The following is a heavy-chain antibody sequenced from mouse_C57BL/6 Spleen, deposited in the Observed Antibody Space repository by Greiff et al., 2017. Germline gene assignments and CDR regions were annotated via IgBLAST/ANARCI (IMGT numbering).Heavy chain of an antibody. J-gene: IGHJ4*01. D-gene: IGHD2-5*01. CDR2: IYPSDSET. Sequence: VQLQQPGAELVRPGSSVKLSCKASGYTFTSYWMDWVKQRPGQGLEWIGNIYPSDSETHYNQKFKDKATLTVDKSSSTAYMQLSSLTSEDSAVYYCARRYSNYLYAMDYWGQGTSVTVSS. V-gene: IGHV1-61*01. CDR1: GYTFTSYW. CDR3: ARRYSNYLYAMDY.